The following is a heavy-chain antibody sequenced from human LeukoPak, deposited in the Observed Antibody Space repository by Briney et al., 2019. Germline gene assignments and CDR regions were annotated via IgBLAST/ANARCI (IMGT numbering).Heavy chain of an antibody. D-gene: IGHD3-22*01. Sequence: ASVKVSCKASGGTFSSYAISWVRQAPGQGLEWMGGIIPIFGTANYAQKFQGRVTITADKSTSTAYMELSSLRSEDTAVYYCARSMIRSNAFDLWGQGTMVTVSS. J-gene: IGHJ3*01. CDR2: IIPIFGTA. CDR3: ARSMIRSNAFDL. V-gene: IGHV1-69*06. CDR1: GGTFSSYA.